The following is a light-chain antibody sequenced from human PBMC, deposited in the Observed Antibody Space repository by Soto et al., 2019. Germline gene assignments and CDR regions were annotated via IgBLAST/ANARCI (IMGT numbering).Light chain of an antibody. J-gene: IGLJ3*02. CDR1: SGSIASNY. V-gene: IGLV6-57*01. Sequence: NFMLTQPHSVSESPGKTVIISCTRSSGSIASNYVQWYQQRPGSSPTTVIYEDNQRPSGVPDRFSGSIDSSSNSASLTISGMEREDGADYFCQFYDATNQVFGGGPKLAVL. CDR2: EDN. CDR3: QFYDATNQV.